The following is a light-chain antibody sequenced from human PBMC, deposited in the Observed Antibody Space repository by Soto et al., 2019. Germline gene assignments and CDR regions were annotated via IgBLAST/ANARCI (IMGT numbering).Light chain of an antibody. J-gene: IGKJ2*01. V-gene: IGKV3-15*01. CDR2: SVS. CDR3: QQYHHWPPVST. Sequence: EIVMTQSPATLSVSPGERATLSCRASQSVSTNLAWYQQKLGQAPRLLIHSVSTMATGIPAKFSGSGSGTEFTLTISSLQSEDIAVYYCQQYHHWPPVSTFGQGTKVEIK. CDR1: QSVSTN.